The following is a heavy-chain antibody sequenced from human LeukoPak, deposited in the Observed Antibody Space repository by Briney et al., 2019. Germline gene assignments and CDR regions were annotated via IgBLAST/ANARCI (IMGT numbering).Heavy chain of an antibody. D-gene: IGHD2-15*01. J-gene: IGHJ5*02. CDR3: ARLTVVAATMGKFDP. V-gene: IGHV5-51*01. CDR1: GYNFTNYW. CDR2: IYPGDSDT. Sequence: GESLKISCKGSGYNFTNYWIGWVRQMPGKGLEWMGIIYPGDSDTRYSPSFQGQVTISADKSISTAYLQWSSLKASDTAMYYCARLTVVAATMGKFDPWGQGTLVTVSS.